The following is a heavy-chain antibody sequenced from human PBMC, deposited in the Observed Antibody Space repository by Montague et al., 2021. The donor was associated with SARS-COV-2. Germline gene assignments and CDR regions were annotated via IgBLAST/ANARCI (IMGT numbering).Heavy chain of an antibody. CDR3: ARGRFYYDSGELGS. D-gene: IGHD3-22*01. J-gene: IGHJ5*02. CDR1: GGSTNNYY. Sequence: ETLSLTCTVSGGSTNNYYWSWIRQPAGKGLEWIGRIHASGISTYNPSLETRVAMSVDTSKNQFSLKLSSVTAADTAVYYCARGRFYYDSGELGSWGQGTLVTVSS. V-gene: IGHV4-4*07. CDR2: IHASGIS.